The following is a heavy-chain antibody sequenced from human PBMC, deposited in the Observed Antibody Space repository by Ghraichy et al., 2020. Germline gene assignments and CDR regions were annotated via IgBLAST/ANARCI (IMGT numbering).Heavy chain of an antibody. V-gene: IGHV1-69*02. CDR3: AGTRRDGYNCCHHNWFDP. CDR1: GGTFSSYT. CDR2: IIPILGIA. J-gene: IGHJ5*02. D-gene: IGHD5-24*01. Sequence: SVKVSCKASGGTFSSYTISWVRQAPGQGLEWMGRIIPILGIANYAQKFQGRVTITADKSTSTAYMELSSLRSEDTAVYYCAGTRRDGYNCCHHNWFDPWGQGTLVTVSS.